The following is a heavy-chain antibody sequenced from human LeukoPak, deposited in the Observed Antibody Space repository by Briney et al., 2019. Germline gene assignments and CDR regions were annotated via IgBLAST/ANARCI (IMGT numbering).Heavy chain of an antibody. CDR2: ISYDGSNK. Sequence: PGGSLRLSCAASGFTFNNYAMYWVRQAPGKGLEWVAVISYDGSNKYYADSVKGRFTISRDHSKNTLYLQMNSLRAEDMALYYCAKGRGIAVGYDAFDIWGQGTMVTVSS. CDR3: AKGRGIAVGYDAFDI. J-gene: IGHJ3*02. CDR1: GFTFNNYA. D-gene: IGHD6-19*01. V-gene: IGHV3-30*04.